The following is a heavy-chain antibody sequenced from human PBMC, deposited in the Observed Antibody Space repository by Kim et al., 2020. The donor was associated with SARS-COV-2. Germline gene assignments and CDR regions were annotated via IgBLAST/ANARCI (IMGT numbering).Heavy chain of an antibody. D-gene: IGHD2-21*02. V-gene: IGHV3-66*01. CDR2: IYSGGST. Sequence: GGSLRLSCAASGFTVSSNYMSWVRQAPGKGLEWVSVIYSGGSTYYADSVKGRFTISRDNSKNTLYLQMNSLRAEDMAVYYCARATAGRYYYYYYTDVCGKGTTVTAPS. CDR1: GFTVSSNY. J-gene: IGHJ6*03. CDR3: ARATAGRYYYYYYTDV.